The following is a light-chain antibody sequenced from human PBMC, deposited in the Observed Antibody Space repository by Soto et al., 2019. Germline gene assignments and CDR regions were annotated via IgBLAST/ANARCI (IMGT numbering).Light chain of an antibody. Sequence: EIILTQSPASLSVPPGERATLSCRASQSVNNNLAWYQQKPGQAPRLLIYGASTRATGIPGRFRGSGSGTEFPLTIPSLQSKVFAVYFCQQYNNLPPDTFGQGTKLEIK. CDR1: QSVNNN. CDR2: GAS. J-gene: IGKJ2*01. CDR3: QQYNNLPPDT. V-gene: IGKV3-15*01.